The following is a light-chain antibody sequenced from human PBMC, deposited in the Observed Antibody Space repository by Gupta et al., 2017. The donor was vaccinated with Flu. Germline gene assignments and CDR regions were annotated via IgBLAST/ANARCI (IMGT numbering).Light chain of an antibody. V-gene: IGLV1-40*01. J-gene: IGLJ1*01. CDR1: SSNIGANYD. CDR3: QSFDSSLSGYV. Sequence: QSMLTQPPSVSGAPGQRVTISCTGSSSNIGANYDVHWYKHLPGTAPQLLIHGNNNRPSGVPDRFSGSKSGTSASLAITGLQADDEADYYCQSFDSSLSGYVFGTGTKVSVL. CDR2: GNN.